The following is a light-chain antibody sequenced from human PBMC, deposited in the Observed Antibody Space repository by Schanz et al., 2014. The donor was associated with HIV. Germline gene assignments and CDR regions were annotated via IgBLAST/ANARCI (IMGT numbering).Light chain of an antibody. Sequence: EIVLTQSPGSLSLSPGGRATLSCGASQRLSSSYLAWYQQKRDQPPRLVIYATSTRAAGIPDRFSGTGSGPDFTLTISSLEPEDFAVYYCQHYAAEPRTFGQGTKVEI. CDR2: ATS. CDR3: QHYAAEPRT. CDR1: QRLSSSY. J-gene: IGKJ1*01. V-gene: IGKV3-20*01.